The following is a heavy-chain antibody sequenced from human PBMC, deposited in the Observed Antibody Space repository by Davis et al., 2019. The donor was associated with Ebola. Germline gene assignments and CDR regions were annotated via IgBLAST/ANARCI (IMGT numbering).Heavy chain of an antibody. CDR3: ARHLVGADAFDI. D-gene: IGHD1-26*01. CDR2: ISGSGGST. J-gene: IGHJ3*02. Sequence: PGGSLRLSCAASGFTFSSYAMSWVRKAPGKGLEWVSAISGSGGSTYYADSVKGRFTISRDNSKNTLYLQMNSLRAEDTAVYYCARHLVGADAFDIWGQGTMVTVSS. V-gene: IGHV3-23*01. CDR1: GFTFSSYA.